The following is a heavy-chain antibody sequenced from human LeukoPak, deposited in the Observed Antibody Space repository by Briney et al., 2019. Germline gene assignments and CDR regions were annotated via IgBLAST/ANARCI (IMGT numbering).Heavy chain of an antibody. CDR2: ISGSGTNT. J-gene: IGHJ4*02. Sequence: GGSLRLSCAASGFTFNNYAMTWVRQAPGKGLEWVSAISGSGTNTDYADSVKGRFTISRDNSKNTLYLQMNSLRAEDTAVYYCATGGQYYYDSSGYYSDYWGQGTLVTVSS. D-gene: IGHD3-22*01. CDR3: ATGGQYYYDSSGYYSDY. CDR1: GFTFNNYA. V-gene: IGHV3-23*01.